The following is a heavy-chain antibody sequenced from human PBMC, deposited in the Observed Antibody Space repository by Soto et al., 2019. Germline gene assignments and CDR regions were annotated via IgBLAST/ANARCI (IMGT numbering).Heavy chain of an antibody. D-gene: IGHD2-2*01. J-gene: IGHJ5*02. CDR3: AREPIPPPGWFDL. V-gene: IGHV1-69*13. CDR1: GGTFSSYA. CDR2: IIPIFGTA. Sequence: SVKVCCKASGGTFSSYAISWVRQAPGQGLEWMGGIIPIFGTANYAQKFQGRVTITADESTSTAYMELSSLRSEDTAVYYCAREPIPPPGWFDLWGQATLVTVYS.